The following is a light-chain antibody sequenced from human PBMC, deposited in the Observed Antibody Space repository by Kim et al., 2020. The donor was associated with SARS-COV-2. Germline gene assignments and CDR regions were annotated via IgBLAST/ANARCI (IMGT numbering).Light chain of an antibody. J-gene: IGLJ2*01. CDR2: GNN. CDR3: QSYASGLIAVL. CDR1: SSHIGVEYK. V-gene: IGLV1-40*01. Sequence: QRATNTCPGASSHIGVEYKVDWNQQHPGTAPNLITDGNNNRTSGFPDRVSGSKSGTSTSLAITGLQAEDEADYYCQSYASGLIAVLFGGGTQLTVL.